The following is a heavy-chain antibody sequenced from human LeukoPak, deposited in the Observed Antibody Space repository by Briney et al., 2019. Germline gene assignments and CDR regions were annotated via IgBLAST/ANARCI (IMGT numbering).Heavy chain of an antibody. CDR3: ARGRSIAARRFDY. Sequence: PSETLSLTCTVSGDSISSSYYYWGWIRQPPGRGLEWIGSMFYSGSTYYNPSLKSRVTISVDTSKNQFSLKLSSVTAADTAVYYCARGRSIAARRFDYWGQGTLVTVSS. D-gene: IGHD6-6*01. CDR1: GDSISSSYYY. V-gene: IGHV4-39*01. J-gene: IGHJ4*02. CDR2: MFYSGST.